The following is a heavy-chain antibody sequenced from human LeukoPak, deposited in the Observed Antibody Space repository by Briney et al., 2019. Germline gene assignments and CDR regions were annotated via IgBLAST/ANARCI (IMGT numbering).Heavy chain of an antibody. CDR3: ARIGVVRVGYTFDY. V-gene: IGHV4-38-2*02. CDR2: LYHSGTT. D-gene: IGHD3-16*02. CDR1: GYSISSGYY. Sequence: SETLSLTCTVSGYSISSGYYWGWIRQPPGKGLEWIGSLYHSGTTYYKPSLKSRVTISVDTSKNQFSLKLSSVTAADTAMYYCARIGVVRVGYTFDYWGQGTLVTVSS. J-gene: IGHJ4*02.